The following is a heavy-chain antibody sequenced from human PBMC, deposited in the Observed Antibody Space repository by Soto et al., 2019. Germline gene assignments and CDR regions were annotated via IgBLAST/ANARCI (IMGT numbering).Heavy chain of an antibody. CDR3: ARDVAAADY. CDR2: INAGNGNT. D-gene: IGHD6-13*01. Sequence: ASVKVSCKASGGTFSSYTISWVRQAPGQRLEWMGWINAGNGNTKHSQKLQGRVTITTDTSASTAYMELSSLRSEDTAVYYCARDVAAADYWGQGTLVTVSS. J-gene: IGHJ4*02. V-gene: IGHV1-3*01. CDR1: GGTFSSYT.